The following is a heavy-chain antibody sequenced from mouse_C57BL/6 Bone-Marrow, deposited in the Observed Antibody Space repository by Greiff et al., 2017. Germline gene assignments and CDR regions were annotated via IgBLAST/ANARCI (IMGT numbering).Heavy chain of an antibody. CDR3: ARQIYYDCDDYAMDY. D-gene: IGHD2-4*01. CDR2: IYPGDGDT. J-gene: IGHJ4*01. V-gene: IGHV1-82*01. Sequence: QVQLQQSGPELVKPGASVKISCKASGYAFSSSWMNWVKQRPGKGLEWIGRIYPGDGDTNYNGKFKGKATMTADKSSSTAYMQLSSLTSEDSAVYYCARQIYYDCDDYAMDYWGQGTSVTVSS. CDR1: GYAFSSSW.